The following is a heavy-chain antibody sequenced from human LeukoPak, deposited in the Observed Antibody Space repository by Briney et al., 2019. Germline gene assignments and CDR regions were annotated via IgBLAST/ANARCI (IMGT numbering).Heavy chain of an antibody. V-gene: IGHV3-64*01. Sequence: GGSLRLSCAASGFTFSRYAMHWVRQAPGKGLESVSAISSNGGSTYYANSVKGRFTISRDNSKNTLYLQMNSLRAEDTAVYYCAKATQWLAYDYWGQGTLVTVSS. J-gene: IGHJ4*02. CDR1: GFTFSRYA. CDR2: ISSNGGST. CDR3: AKATQWLAYDY. D-gene: IGHD6-19*01.